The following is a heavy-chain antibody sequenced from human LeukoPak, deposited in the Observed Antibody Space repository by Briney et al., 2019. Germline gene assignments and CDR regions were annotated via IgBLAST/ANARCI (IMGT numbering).Heavy chain of an antibody. D-gene: IGHD3-3*01. CDR1: GYTFTSYD. CDR3: ARGTHYDFWSGYLTYGMDV. CDR2: MNPNSGNT. Sequence: ASVKVSCKASGYTFTSYDINWVRQATAQGLEWMGWMNPNSGNTGYAQKFQGRVTMTRNTSISTAYMELSSLRSEDTAVYYCARGTHYDFWSGYLTYGMDVWGQGTTVTVSS. V-gene: IGHV1-8*01. J-gene: IGHJ6*02.